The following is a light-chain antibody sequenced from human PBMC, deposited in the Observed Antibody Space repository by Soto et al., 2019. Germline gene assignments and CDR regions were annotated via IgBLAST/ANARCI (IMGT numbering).Light chain of an antibody. V-gene: IGKV3D-20*02. Sequence: EIVITQSPATLSVSPGERATLSCMASQSVSSSYLAWYQQKPGQAPRLLIYGASSRATGIPDRFSGSGSGTDYTLTISRLEPEDFAVYYCQHRSSWPLTFGGGTK. CDR3: QHRSSWPLT. J-gene: IGKJ4*01. CDR2: GAS. CDR1: QSVSSSY.